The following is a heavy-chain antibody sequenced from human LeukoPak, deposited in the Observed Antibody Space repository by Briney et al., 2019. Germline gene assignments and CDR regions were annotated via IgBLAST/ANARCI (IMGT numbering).Heavy chain of an antibody. CDR1: GGSISSSNW. V-gene: IGHV4-4*02. CDR2: IYHSGST. J-gene: IGHJ4*02. Sequence: SGTLSLTCAVSGGSISSSNWWSWVRQPPGKGLEWIGEIYHSGSTNYNPSLKSRVAISVDKSKNQFSLKLSSVTAADTAVYYSARDSEGSYYFDYWGQGALVTVSS. CDR3: ARDSEGSYYFDY. D-gene: IGHD1-26*01.